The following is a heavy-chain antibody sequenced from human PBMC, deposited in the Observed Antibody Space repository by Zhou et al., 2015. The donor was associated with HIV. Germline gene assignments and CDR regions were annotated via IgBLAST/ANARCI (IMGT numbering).Heavy chain of an antibody. CDR3: ARELKDDSSGYYFGLYDY. V-gene: IGHV1-69*04. CDR2: IIPILGIA. J-gene: IGHJ4*02. Sequence: QVDLVQSGPEVKKPGASVRVSCKAFGYNFKSYGITWVRQAPGQGLEWMGRIIPILGIANYAQKFQGRVTITADKSTSTAYMELSSLRSEDTAVYYCARELKDDSSGYYFGLYDYWGQGTLVTVSS. D-gene: IGHD3-22*01. CDR1: GYNFKSYG.